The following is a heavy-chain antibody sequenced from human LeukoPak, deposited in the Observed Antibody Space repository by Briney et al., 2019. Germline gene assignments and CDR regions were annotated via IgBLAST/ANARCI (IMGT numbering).Heavy chain of an antibody. CDR2: ISSSGSTI. D-gene: IGHD2-8*02. Sequence: GGSLRLSCAASGFTFSDYYMSWIRQAPGKGLEWVSYISSSGSTIYYADSVKGRFTISRDNAKNSLYLQMNSLRAEDTAVYYCVRVTPSTGDAFDIWGQGTMVTVSS. CDR3: VRVTPSTGDAFDI. J-gene: IGHJ3*02. V-gene: IGHV3-11*01. CDR1: GFTFSDYY.